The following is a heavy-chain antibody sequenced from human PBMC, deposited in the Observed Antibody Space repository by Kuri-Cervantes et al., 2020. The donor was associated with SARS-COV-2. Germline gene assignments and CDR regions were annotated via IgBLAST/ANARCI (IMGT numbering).Heavy chain of an antibody. CDR3: TRGGYTSASSRQNWFDP. D-gene: IGHD6-19*01. V-gene: IGHV3-7*03. CDR2: IKYDGSEK. Sequence: GESLKISCAASGFTFSNSWMSWVRQAPGKGLEWVANIKYDGSEKYYVDSVKGRFIISRDNAKNSVYLQMNSLRDADTAVYYCTRGGYTSASSRQNWFDPWGQGTLGTVSS. J-gene: IGHJ5*02. CDR1: GFTFSNSW.